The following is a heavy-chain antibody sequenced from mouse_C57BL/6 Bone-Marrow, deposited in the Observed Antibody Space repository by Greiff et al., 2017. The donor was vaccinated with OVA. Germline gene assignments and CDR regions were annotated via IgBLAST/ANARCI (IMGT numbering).Heavy chain of an antibody. CDR1: GYTFTSYG. Sequence: VQLQQSGAELARPGASVKLSCKASGYTFTSYGISWVKQRTGQGLEWIGEIYPRSGNTYYNEKFKGKATLTADKSSSTAYMELRSLTSEDSAVYFCAGVYYYGSSYEDYWGQGTSVTVSS. CDR2: IYPRSGNT. J-gene: IGHJ4*01. CDR3: AGVYYYGSSYEDY. D-gene: IGHD1-1*01. V-gene: IGHV1-81*01.